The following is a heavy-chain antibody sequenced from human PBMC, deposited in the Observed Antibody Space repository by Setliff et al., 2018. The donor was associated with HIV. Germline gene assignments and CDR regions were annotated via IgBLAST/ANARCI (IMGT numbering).Heavy chain of an antibody. J-gene: IGHJ5*02. CDR1: GGSISSHY. V-gene: IGHV4-59*11. Sequence: SETLSLTCTVSGGSISSHYWSWIRQPPGKGLEWIGNIYYSGNTYYNPSLKSRVTISIDTSKNQFSLKLRSVTAADTAVYYCARRSGPVTGDYNWFDPWGQGTLVTVSS. D-gene: IGHD2-21*02. CDR2: IYYSGNT. CDR3: ARRSGPVTGDYNWFDP.